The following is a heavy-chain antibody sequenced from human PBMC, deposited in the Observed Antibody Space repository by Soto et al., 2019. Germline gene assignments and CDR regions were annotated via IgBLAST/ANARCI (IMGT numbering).Heavy chain of an antibody. CDR2: IIPIFGTA. CDR1: GGTFSSYA. Sequence: SVKVSCKASGGTFSSYAISWVRQAPGQGLEWMGGIIPIFGTANYAQKFQGRVTITADESTSTAYMELSSLRSEDTAVYYCAIITRHYDFWSGYYTYYYYGMDVWGQGTTVTVSS. J-gene: IGHJ6*02. CDR3: AIITRHYDFWSGYYTYYYYGMDV. V-gene: IGHV1-69*13. D-gene: IGHD3-3*01.